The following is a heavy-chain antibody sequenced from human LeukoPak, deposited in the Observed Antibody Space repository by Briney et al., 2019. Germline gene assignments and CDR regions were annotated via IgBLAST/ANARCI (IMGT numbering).Heavy chain of an antibody. CDR1: GYSITSSSW. CDR3: ARGSYGYAGPDY. Sequence: SETLSLTCAVSGYSITSSSWWGWIRQPPGKGLEWIGYIYYSGSTNYNPSLKSRVTISVDTSKNQFSLKLSSVTAADTAVYYCARGSYGYAGPDYWGQGTLVTVSS. J-gene: IGHJ4*02. D-gene: IGHD5-18*01. V-gene: IGHV4-28*03. CDR2: IYYSGST.